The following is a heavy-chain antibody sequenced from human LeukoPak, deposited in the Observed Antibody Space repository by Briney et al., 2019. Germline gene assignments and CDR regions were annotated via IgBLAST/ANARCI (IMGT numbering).Heavy chain of an antibody. V-gene: IGHV3-30*18. J-gene: IGHJ4*02. Sequence: PGGSLRLSCAASGFTFSSYGMHWVRQAPGKGLEWVAVISYDGSNKYYADSVKGRFTISRDNSKNTLYLQMNSLRAEDTAVYYCAKDSALSLYYYDSSGYIPCDYWGQGTLVTVSS. D-gene: IGHD3-22*01. CDR2: ISYDGSNK. CDR3: AKDSALSLYYYDSSGYIPCDY. CDR1: GFTFSSYG.